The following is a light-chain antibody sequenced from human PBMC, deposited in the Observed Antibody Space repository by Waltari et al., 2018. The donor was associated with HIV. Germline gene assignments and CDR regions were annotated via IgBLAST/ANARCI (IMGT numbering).Light chain of an antibody. CDR2: GVN. Sequence: QSALTQPPSASGSPGQSVTFSCTGTSTDVGAYNFVSWYQQHPGKAPKLIIYGVNQRPSGVPDRFSGSKSGNTASLTASGLQADDEADYYCSSYAGPNHLLFGGGTKLTVL. CDR3: SSYAGPNHLL. J-gene: IGLJ2*01. V-gene: IGLV2-8*01. CDR1: STDVGAYNF.